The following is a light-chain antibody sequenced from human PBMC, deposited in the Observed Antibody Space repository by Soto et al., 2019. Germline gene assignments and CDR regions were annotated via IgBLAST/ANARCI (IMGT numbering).Light chain of an antibody. Sequence: DILMTQSPSSLSADVGDTVTITCRASQSLSDCFNWYQQKPGKAPHLLIHGPSTLQSGVPSRFSGGGYGTEFPLTISSLQPEDFATYYCQQSYDVRLSFGGGTKV. CDR1: QSLSDC. V-gene: IGKV1-39*01. CDR3: QQSYDVRLS. CDR2: GPS. J-gene: IGKJ4*01.